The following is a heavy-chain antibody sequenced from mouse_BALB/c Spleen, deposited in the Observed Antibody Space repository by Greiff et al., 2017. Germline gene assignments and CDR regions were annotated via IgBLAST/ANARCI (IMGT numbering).Heavy chain of an antibody. J-gene: IGHJ3*01. CDR3: AGVWSGAY. Sequence: ESGPGLVKPSQSLSLTCSVTGYSITSGYYWNWIRQFPGNKLEWMGYISYDGSNNYNPSLKNRISITRDTSKNQFFLKLNSVTTEDTATYYCAGVWSGAYWGQGTLVTVSA. D-gene: IGHD2-10*02. CDR2: ISYDGSN. CDR1: GYSITSGYY. V-gene: IGHV3-6*02.